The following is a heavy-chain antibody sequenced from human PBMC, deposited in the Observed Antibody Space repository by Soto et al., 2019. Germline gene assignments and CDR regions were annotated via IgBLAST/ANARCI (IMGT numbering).Heavy chain of an antibody. V-gene: IGHV3-30-3*01. J-gene: IGHJ6*01. Sequence: VGSLRLSCAASGFTFSSDSMRWVRQAPGKGLEWVGGISYDGSDGYYEDSVKGRCTISRDKSKNTLNLQMNRLRAEDTAVYYCARHPVPAATYYYYYGMDVWGQGTTVTVSS. CDR2: ISYDGSDG. D-gene: IGHD2-2*01. CDR3: ARHPVPAATYYYYYGMDV. CDR1: GFTFSSDS.